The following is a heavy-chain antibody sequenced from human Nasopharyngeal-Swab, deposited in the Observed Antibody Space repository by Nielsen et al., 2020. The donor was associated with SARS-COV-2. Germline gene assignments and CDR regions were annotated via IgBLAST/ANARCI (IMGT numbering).Heavy chain of an antibody. D-gene: IGHD1/OR15-1a*01. CDR2: SNPNSGGT. Sequence: ASVKVSCKASGYIFTSYDISWVRQAPGQGLEWMGRSNPNSGGTKFAQKFQGRVTLTRDTSISTAYMELSRLRSDDTAVYYCARDLSNTGDALDIWGQGTLVTVSS. J-gene: IGHJ3*02. CDR3: ARDLSNTGDALDI. CDR1: GYIFTSYD. V-gene: IGHV1-2*06.